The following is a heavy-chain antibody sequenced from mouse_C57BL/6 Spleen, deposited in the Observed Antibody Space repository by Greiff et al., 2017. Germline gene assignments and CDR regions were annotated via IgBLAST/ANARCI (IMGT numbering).Heavy chain of an antibody. CDR3: ARDPDWEDAMDY. Sequence: ESGPGLVKPSQSLSLTCSVTGYSITSGYYWNWIRQFPGNKLEWMGYISYDGSNNYNPSLKNRISITRDTSKNQFFLKLNSVTTEDTATYYCARDPDWEDAMDYWGQGTSVTVSS. D-gene: IGHD4-1*01. CDR2: ISYDGSN. CDR1: GYSITSGYY. V-gene: IGHV3-6*01. J-gene: IGHJ4*01.